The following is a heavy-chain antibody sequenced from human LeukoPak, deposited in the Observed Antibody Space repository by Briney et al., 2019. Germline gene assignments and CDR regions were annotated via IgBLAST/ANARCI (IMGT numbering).Heavy chain of an antibody. V-gene: IGHV3-48*04. CDR3: AKDMRVAAAGAFDY. CDR1: GFTFSSYS. Sequence: GGSLRLSCAASGFTFSSYSMNWVRQAPGKGLAWVPYISSSSSTIYYADSVKGRFTISRDNAKNSLYLQMNSLRAEDTALYYCAKDMRVAAAGAFDYWGQGTLVTVSS. D-gene: IGHD6-13*01. CDR2: ISSSSSTI. J-gene: IGHJ4*02.